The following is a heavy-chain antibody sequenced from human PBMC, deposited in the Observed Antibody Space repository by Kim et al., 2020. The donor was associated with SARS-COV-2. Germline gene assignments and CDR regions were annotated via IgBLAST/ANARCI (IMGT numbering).Heavy chain of an antibody. V-gene: IGHV4-39*01. D-gene: IGHD2-2*02. Sequence: KSRVTISVDTSKNQFSLKLSLVTAADTAVYYCARHVIVVVPAAIGGWFDPWGQGTLVTVSS. J-gene: IGHJ5*02. CDR3: ARHVIVVVPAAIGGWFDP.